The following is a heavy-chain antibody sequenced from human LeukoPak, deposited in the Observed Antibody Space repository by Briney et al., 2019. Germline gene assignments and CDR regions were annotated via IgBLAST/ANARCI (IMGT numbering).Heavy chain of an antibody. CDR3: ARAQAAAFDI. V-gene: IGHV3-21*01. D-gene: IGHD6-25*01. CDR2: ISSSSSYI. J-gene: IGHJ3*02. Sequence: GGSLRLSCAASGFTFSRYSMNWVRQAPGKGLEWVSSISSSSSYIYYADSVKGRFTISRDNAKNSLYLQMNSLRAEDTAVYYCARAQAAAFDIWGQGTMVTVSS. CDR1: GFTFSRYS.